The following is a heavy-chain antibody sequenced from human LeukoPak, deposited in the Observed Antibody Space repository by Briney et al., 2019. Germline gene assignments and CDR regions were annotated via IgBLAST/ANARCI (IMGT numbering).Heavy chain of an antibody. CDR2: IYYSGST. V-gene: IGHV4-30-4*08. CDR1: GDSLYY. CDR3: ARARIAAAGTGAFDI. J-gene: IGHJ3*02. Sequence: PSETLSLTCTVSGDSLYYWSWIRQPPGKGLEWIGYIYYSGSTYYNPSLKSRVTISVDTSKNQFSLKLSSVTAADTAVYYCARARIAAAGTGAFDIWGQGTMVTVSS. D-gene: IGHD6-13*01.